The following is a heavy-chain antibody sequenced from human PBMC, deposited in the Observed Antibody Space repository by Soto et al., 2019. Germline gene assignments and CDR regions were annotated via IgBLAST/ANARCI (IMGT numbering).Heavy chain of an antibody. Sequence: GGSLRLSCAASGFTFSNYAMTWVRQAPGKGLEWVSGLNGSGGSTSSADSVKGRFAISRDNSKSTLYLQMNSLRDGDTAVSYCARGFSAGKGSPPDYWGQGTLVTVSS. CDR3: ARGFSAGKGSPPDY. CDR1: GFTFSNYA. J-gene: IGHJ4*02. V-gene: IGHV3-23*01. D-gene: IGHD3-10*01. CDR2: LNGSGGST.